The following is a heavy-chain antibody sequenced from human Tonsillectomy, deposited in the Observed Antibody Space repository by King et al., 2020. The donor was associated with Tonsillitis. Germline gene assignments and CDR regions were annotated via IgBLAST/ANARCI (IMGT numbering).Heavy chain of an antibody. J-gene: IGHJ4*02. CDR2: IYPAGGT. D-gene: IGHD1-1*01. CDR3: ARDFPGTADY. CDR1: GFTVSNNF. V-gene: IGHV3-66*01. Sequence: VQLVESGGGFVQPGGSLRLSCVASGFTVSNNFMSWVRQAPGKGLQWVSAIYPAGGTYYADSVKGRFTISRDNFKNTLFLQMNSLRGEDTAVYYCARDFPGTADYWVQGTLVTVSS.